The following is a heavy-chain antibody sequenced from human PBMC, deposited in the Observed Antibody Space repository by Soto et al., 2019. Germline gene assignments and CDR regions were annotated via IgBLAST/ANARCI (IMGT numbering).Heavy chain of an antibody. CDR2: IYYSGST. CDR3: ARYGYSSSWYENYFDY. V-gene: IGHV4-59*01. D-gene: IGHD6-13*01. CDR1: GGSISSYY. J-gene: IGHJ4*02. Sequence: XGTLSLTCTVSGGSISSYYWSWIRQPPGKGLEWIGYIYYSGSTNYNPSLKSRVTISVDTSKNQFSLKLSSVTAADTAVYYCARYGYSSSWYENYFDYWGQGTLVTVSS.